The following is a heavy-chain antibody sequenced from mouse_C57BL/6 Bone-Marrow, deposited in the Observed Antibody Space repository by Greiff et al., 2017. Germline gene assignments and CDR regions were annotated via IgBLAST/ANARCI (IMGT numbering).Heavy chain of an antibody. CDR1: GIDFSRYW. CDR2: INPDSSTI. J-gene: IGHJ4*01. Sequence: CKASGIDFSRYWMSWVRRAPGKGLEWIGDINPDSSTINYAPSLKDKFIISRDNAKNTLYLQMSKVRSEDTALYYCARGLYSTGDYWGQGTSVTVSS. CDR3: ARGLYSTGDY. D-gene: IGHD2-1*01. V-gene: IGHV4-1*01.